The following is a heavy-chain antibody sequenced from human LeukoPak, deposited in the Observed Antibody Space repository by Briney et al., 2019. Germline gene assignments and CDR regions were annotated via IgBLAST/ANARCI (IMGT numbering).Heavy chain of an antibody. D-gene: IGHD5-12*01. J-gene: IGHJ4*02. V-gene: IGHV3-48*01. CDR1: GFTFSSYS. CDR3: ARVRSRGYSGYDSLDY. Sequence: PGGSLRLSCAASGFTFSSYSMNWVRRAPGKGLEWVSYISSSSSTIYYADSVKGRFTISRDNAKNSLYLQMNSLRAEDTAVYYCARVRSRGYSGYDSLDYWGQGTLVTVSS. CDR2: ISSSSSTI.